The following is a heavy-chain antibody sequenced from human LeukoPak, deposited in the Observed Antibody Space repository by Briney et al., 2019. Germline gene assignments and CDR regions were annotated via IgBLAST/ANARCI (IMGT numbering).Heavy chain of an antibody. Sequence: GGSLRLYCAASGFTFSSYAMSWVRQAPGKGLEWVSAISGSGGSTYYADSVKGRFTISRDNSKNTLYLQMNSLRAEDTAVYYCAKDRGIVVVITLDYWGQGTLVTVSS. CDR3: AKDRGIVVVITLDY. V-gene: IGHV3-23*01. CDR1: GFTFSSYA. J-gene: IGHJ4*02. CDR2: ISGSGGST. D-gene: IGHD3-22*01.